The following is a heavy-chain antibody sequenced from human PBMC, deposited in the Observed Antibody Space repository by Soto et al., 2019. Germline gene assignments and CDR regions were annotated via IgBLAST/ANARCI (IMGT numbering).Heavy chain of an antibody. D-gene: IGHD3-10*01. J-gene: IGHJ4*02. CDR2: ISDSGGST. Sequence: GGSLRLSCAASGFTFSSYAMSWVRQAPGKGLEWVSAISDSGGSTYYADSVKGRFTISRDNSKNTLYLQMNSLGAEDTAVYYCAKDPYYGSGTPFDYWGQGTLVTVSS. CDR1: GFTFSSYA. V-gene: IGHV3-23*01. CDR3: AKDPYYGSGTPFDY.